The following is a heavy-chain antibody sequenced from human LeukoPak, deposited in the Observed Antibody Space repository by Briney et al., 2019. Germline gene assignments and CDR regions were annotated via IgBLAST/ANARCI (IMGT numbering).Heavy chain of an antibody. CDR1: GYTFTSYD. CDR2: MNPNSGNT. D-gene: IGHD6-19*01. J-gene: IGHJ4*02. V-gene: IGHV1-8*01. Sequence: ASVKVSCKASGYTFTSYDINWVRQATGQVLEWMGWMNPNSGNTGYAQKFQGRVTMTRNTSISTAYMELSSLRSEDTAVYYCARGFGGWYVFDYWGQGTLVTVSS. CDR3: ARGFGGWYVFDY.